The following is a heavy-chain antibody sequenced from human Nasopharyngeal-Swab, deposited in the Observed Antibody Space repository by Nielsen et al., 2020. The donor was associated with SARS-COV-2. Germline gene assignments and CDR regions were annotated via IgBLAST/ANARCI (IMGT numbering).Heavy chain of an antibody. Sequence: SVKVSCKASGGTFSSYAISWVRQAPGQGLEWMGGIIPIFGTANYAQKFQGRVTITADESTSTAYMELSSLRSEDTAVYYCARGSIAAAQNNNWFDPWGQRTLVTVSS. V-gene: IGHV1-69*13. CDR1: GGTFSSYA. D-gene: IGHD6-13*01. CDR2: IIPIFGTA. J-gene: IGHJ5*02. CDR3: ARGSIAAAQNNNWFDP.